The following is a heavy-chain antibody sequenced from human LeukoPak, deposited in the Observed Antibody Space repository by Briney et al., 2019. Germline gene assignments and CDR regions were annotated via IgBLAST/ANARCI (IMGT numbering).Heavy chain of an antibody. V-gene: IGHV4-30-2*01. J-gene: IGHJ3*02. CDR3: ASYSGSYGDAFDI. D-gene: IGHD1-26*01. CDR2: IYHSGST. CDR1: GGSISSGGYS. Sequence: SETLSLTCAVSGGSISSGGYSWSWIRQPPGKGLEWIGYIYHSGSTYYNPSLKSRVTISVDRSKNQFPLKLSSVTAADTAVYYCASYSGSYGDAFDIWGQGTMVTVSS.